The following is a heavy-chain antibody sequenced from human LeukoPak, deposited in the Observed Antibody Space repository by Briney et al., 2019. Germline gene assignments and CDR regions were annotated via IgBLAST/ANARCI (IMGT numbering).Heavy chain of an antibody. CDR3: AKYARITSFDY. J-gene: IGHJ4*02. D-gene: IGHD3-10*01. CDR2: ISGSGGST. CDR1: GFTFSNYE. V-gene: IGHV3-23*01. Sequence: GGSLRLSCEASGFTFSNYEMNWVRQAPGKGLEWVSAISGSGGSTYHADSVKGRFTISRDNSKNTLYLQMNSLRAEDTAVYYCAKYARITSFDYWGQGTLVTVSS.